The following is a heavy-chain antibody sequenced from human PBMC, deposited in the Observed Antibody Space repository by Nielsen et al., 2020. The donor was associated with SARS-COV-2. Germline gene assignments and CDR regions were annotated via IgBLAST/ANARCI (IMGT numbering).Heavy chain of an antibody. J-gene: IGHJ5*02. D-gene: IGHD2-21*01. CDR2: INPDGTEK. CDR3: ARVDSTRVFAILHWFDP. V-gene: IGHV3-7*03. CDR1: GFTFSASW. Sequence: GGSLRLSCAASGFTFSASWMAWVRQAPGKGLEWLSNINPDGTEKNYVDSVKGRFTISRDNAKNSLSLQMSTLRVEDTAVYYCARVDSTRVFAILHWFDPWGQGTLVTVSS.